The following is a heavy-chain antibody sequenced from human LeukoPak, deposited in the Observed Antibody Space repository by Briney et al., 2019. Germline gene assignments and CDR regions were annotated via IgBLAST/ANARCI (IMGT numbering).Heavy chain of an antibody. Sequence: GGSLRLSCAASGFTFSGYGMHWVRQAPGKGLEWVAVISYDGNNKYYADSVKGRFTISRGNSKNTLYLQMNSLRAEDTAVFYCAKDSGSYYVLDYWGQGTLVTVSS. J-gene: IGHJ4*02. D-gene: IGHD1-26*01. CDR1: GFTFSGYG. CDR2: ISYDGNNK. V-gene: IGHV3-30*18. CDR3: AKDSGSYYVLDY.